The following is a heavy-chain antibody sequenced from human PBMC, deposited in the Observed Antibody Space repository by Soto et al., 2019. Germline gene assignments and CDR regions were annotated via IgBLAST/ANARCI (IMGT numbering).Heavy chain of an antibody. D-gene: IGHD2-15*01. CDR2: IIPILGIA. CDR1: GGTFSSYT. J-gene: IGHJ3*02. Sequence: QVQLVQSGAEVKKPGSSVKVSCKASGGTFSSYTISWVRQAPGQGLEWVGRIIPILGIANYAQKFQGRVTITADKSTSTAYMKMSSLISEDTAVYYCASTIVVVAATAALNDAFDIWGQGTMVTVSS. CDR3: ASTIVVVAATAALNDAFDI. V-gene: IGHV1-69*02.